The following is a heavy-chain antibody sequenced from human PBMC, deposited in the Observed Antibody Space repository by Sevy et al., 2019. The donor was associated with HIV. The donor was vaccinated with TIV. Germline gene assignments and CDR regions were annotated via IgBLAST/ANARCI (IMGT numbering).Heavy chain of an antibody. V-gene: IGHV3-23*01. CDR3: AKDYYAGSGYYPQGAFDI. D-gene: IGHD3-22*01. CDR2: ISGSGGST. CDR1: GFTFTDYA. J-gene: IGHJ3*02. Sequence: GGSLRLSCAASGFTFTDYAMNWVRQAPGKGLEWVSCISGSGGSTLYADSVKGRFTISRDNSKNTLYLQMNSLRAEDTAVYYCAKDYYAGSGYYPQGAFDIWGQGTMVTVSS.